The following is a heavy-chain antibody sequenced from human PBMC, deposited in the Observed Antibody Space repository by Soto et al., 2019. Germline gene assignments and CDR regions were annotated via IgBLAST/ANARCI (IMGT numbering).Heavy chain of an antibody. CDR3: AKALDPQTQLAFFDF. Sequence: VAVISYDGSNKYYADSVKGRFTISRDNSKNTLYLQMNSLRAEDTAVYYCAKALDPQTQLAFFDFWGQGTLVTVSS. CDR2: ISYDGSNK. D-gene: IGHD6-6*01. J-gene: IGHJ4*02. V-gene: IGHV3-30*18.